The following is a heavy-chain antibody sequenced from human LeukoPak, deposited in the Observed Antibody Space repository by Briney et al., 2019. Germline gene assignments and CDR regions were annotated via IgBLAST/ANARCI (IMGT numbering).Heavy chain of an antibody. CDR1: GFTFSSYG. D-gene: IGHD2-15*01. CDR3: AKGASSGGRLLRAFDI. Sequence: GGSLRLSCAASGFTFSSYGMHWVRQAPGKGLEWVAVISYDGSNKYYADSVKGRFTISRDNSKNTLYLQMNSLRVEDTAVYYCAKGASSGGRLLRAFDIWGQGTMVTVSS. CDR2: ISYDGSNK. J-gene: IGHJ3*02. V-gene: IGHV3-30*18.